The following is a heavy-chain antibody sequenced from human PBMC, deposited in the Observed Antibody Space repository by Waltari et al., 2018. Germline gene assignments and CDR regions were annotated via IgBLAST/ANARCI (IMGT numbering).Heavy chain of an antibody. CDR3: AKGESMVQWGGGYYGLDV. D-gene: IGHD3-10*01. V-gene: IGHV1-69*13. Sequence: QVQLVQSGAEVKKPGSSVKVSCKASGGSFSTFTIRWVREAPGQGIEYMGGITPWFRRTHCAEKFQGVVSITADEVTTTVYMELKTLKHEDTAIYFCAKGESMVQWGGGYYGLDVWGQGTSVAVVS. J-gene: IGHJ6*01. CDR2: ITPWFRRT. CDR1: GGSFSTFT.